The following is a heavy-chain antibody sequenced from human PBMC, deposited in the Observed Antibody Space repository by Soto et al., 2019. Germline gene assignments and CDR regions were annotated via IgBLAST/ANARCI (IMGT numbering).Heavy chain of an antibody. Sequence: SETLSLTNAVSGGSTSSYYWSWIRQPAGKGLEWIGRIYTSGSTNYNPSLKSRVTMSVDTPKNQFSLKLSSVTAADTAVYYCARDLGGAATHYYYVMDVWGQGTTVTVSS. CDR1: GGSTSSYY. CDR3: ARDLGGAATHYYYVMDV. J-gene: IGHJ6*02. V-gene: IGHV4-4*07. CDR2: IYTSGST. D-gene: IGHD6-13*01.